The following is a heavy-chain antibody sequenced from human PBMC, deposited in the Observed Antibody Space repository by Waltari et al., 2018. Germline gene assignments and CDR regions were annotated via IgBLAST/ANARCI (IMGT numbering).Heavy chain of an antibody. D-gene: IGHD1-26*01. CDR1: GNSISSPYY. V-gene: IGHV4-38-2*02. CDR2: IYHSGNT. J-gene: IGHJ4*02. CDR3: ARGPPIVGAMDY. Sequence: QVRLQESGPGLVKPSETLSLTCTVSGNSISSPYYWGWIRQPPGKGLEWIGNIYHSGNTYYNPSLKSRVTLSVDPSKNQFSLKLNSVTAADTAVYYCARGPPIVGAMDYWGQGTLVTVSS.